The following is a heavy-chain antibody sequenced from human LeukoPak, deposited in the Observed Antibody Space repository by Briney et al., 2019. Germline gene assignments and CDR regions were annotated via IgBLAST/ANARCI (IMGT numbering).Heavy chain of an antibody. CDR1: RFIFSNAL. D-gene: IGHD2-2*01. CDR3: TTDLLGLCSSTGCYDNWLDP. Sequence: GGSLRLSCAASRFIFSNALMTWVRQAPGKGLEWVGRIKSKTDGGTIDYAAPVKGRFTISRDDSKDTLYLQMNSLKTEDTAVYYCTTDLLGLCSSTGCYDNWLDPWGQGTLVTVSS. V-gene: IGHV3-15*01. J-gene: IGHJ5*02. CDR2: IKSKTDGGTI.